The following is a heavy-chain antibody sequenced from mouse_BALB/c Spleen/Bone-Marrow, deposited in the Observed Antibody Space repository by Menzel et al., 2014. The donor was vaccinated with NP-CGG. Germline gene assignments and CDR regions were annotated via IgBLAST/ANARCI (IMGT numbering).Heavy chain of an antibody. CDR1: GFTFSDYY. CDR2: ISDGGSYT. V-gene: IGHV5-4*02. CDR3: ARDYDYAMDY. D-gene: IGHD2-12*01. J-gene: IGHJ4*01. Sequence: EVQVVESGGGLVKPGGSLKLSCAASGFTFSDYYMYWVRRTPEKRLEWVATISDGGSYTYYPDSVKGRFTISRDNAKNNLYLQMSSLKSEDTAMYYCARDYDYAMDYWGQGTSVTVSS.